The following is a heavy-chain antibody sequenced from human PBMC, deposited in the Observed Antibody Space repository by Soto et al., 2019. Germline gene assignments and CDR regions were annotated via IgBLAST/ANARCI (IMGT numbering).Heavy chain of an antibody. Sequence: GESLKISCKGSEYSSTNYWIGWVRQMPGKGLEWMGIIYPSDSDTRYSPSFQGQVTISADKSISTAYLQWSSLKASDTAMYYCERIFGQAVLDGWGHGTTVTVAS. CDR3: ERIFGQAVLDG. CDR2: IYPSDSDT. CDR1: EYSSTNYW. D-gene: IGHD3-16*01. V-gene: IGHV5-51*01. J-gene: IGHJ6*02.